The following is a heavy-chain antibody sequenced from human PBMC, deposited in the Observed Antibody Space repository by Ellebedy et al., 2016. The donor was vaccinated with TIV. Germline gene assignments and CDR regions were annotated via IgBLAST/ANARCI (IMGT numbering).Heavy chain of an antibody. CDR3: ARGELTIDY. D-gene: IGHD4-11*01. Sequence: GESLKISCAASGFTFSSYAMHWVRQAPGKGLEYVSAIVGNGGSTYYADSVKGRFTISRDNSKNTLYLQMNSLRAEDTAVYYWARGELTIDYWGQGTLVTVSS. V-gene: IGHV3-64*04. J-gene: IGHJ4*02. CDR2: IVGNGGST. CDR1: GFTFSSYA.